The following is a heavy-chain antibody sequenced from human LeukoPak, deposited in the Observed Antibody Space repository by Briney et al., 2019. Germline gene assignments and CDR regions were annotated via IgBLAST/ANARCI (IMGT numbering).Heavy chain of an antibody. CDR2: IIPIFGIA. Sequence: ASVKVSCKASGGTFSSYAISWVRQAPGQGLEWMGRIIPIFGIANYAQKFQGRVTITDDTSTSTAYMELSSLRSEDTAVYYCARTRRDGYSPFDYWGQGTLVTVSS. CDR1: GGTFSSYA. J-gene: IGHJ4*02. CDR3: ARTRRDGYSPFDY. D-gene: IGHD5-24*01. V-gene: IGHV1-69*04.